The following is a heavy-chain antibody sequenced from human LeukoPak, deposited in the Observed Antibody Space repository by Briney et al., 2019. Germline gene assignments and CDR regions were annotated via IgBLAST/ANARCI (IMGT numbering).Heavy chain of an antibody. D-gene: IGHD2/OR15-2a*01. CDR3: AREGNYMDV. CDR2: ISGGGDNT. CDR1: GLTFSSYG. J-gene: IGHJ6*03. Sequence: GGSLRLSCAASGLTFSSYGMSWVRQAPGKGLEWVSVISGGGDNTFYADSVKGRFTISRDNSKNTLYLQMYSLRAEDTAVYYCAREGNYMDVWGKGTTVTVSS. V-gene: IGHV3-23*01.